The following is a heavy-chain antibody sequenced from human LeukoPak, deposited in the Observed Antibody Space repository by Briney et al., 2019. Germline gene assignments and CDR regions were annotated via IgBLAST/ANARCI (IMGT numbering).Heavy chain of an antibody. J-gene: IGHJ4*02. Sequence: GGSLRLSCAASGFTFSSYAMSWVRQAPGKGLEWVSAISGSGGSTYYADSVKGRFTVSRDNSKNTLYLQMNSLRAEDTAVYYCAKHSRIAVAGHFDYWGRGTLVTVSS. CDR2: ISGSGGST. D-gene: IGHD6-19*01. CDR3: AKHSRIAVAGHFDY. V-gene: IGHV3-23*01. CDR1: GFTFSSYA.